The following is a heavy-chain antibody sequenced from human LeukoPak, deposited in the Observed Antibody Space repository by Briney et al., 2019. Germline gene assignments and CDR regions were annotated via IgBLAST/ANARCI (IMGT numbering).Heavy chain of an antibody. Sequence: ASVKVSCKASGGTFSSYAISWVRQAPGQGLEWMGGIIPIFGTANYAQKFQGRVTITADESTSTAYMELSSLRSEDTAEYYCARMSLTTIFGVVIINYYMDVWGKGTTVTVSS. D-gene: IGHD3-3*01. CDR1: GGTFSSYA. J-gene: IGHJ6*03. V-gene: IGHV1-69*13. CDR3: ARMSLTTIFGVVIINYYMDV. CDR2: IIPIFGTA.